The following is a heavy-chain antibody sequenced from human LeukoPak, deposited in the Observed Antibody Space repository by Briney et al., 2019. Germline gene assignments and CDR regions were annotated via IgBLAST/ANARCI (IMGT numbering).Heavy chain of an antibody. Sequence: PSETLSLTCTVSGSSISSYYWSWLRQPPGKGLEWIGYIYHSGSTNYNPSLKSRVTISLDTSKNQFSLKLSSVTAADTAVYYCARDRPYYYGSGSYYDGFDSWGQGTLVTVSS. J-gene: IGHJ4*02. V-gene: IGHV4-59*01. CDR1: GSSISSYY. CDR2: IYHSGST. CDR3: ARDRPYYYGSGSYYDGFDS. D-gene: IGHD3-10*01.